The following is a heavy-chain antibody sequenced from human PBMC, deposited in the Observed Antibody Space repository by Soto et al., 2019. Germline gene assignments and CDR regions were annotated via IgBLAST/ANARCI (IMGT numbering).Heavy chain of an antibody. CDR2: IIPIFGTA. J-gene: IGHJ5*02. D-gene: IGHD1-1*01. CDR1: GGTFSSYA. Sequence: SVKVSCQASGGTFSSYAISWVRQAPGQGLEWMGGIIPIFGTANYAQKFQGRVTITADESTSTAYMELSSLRSEDTAVYYCARGAGNSGWNDHTDRFDPWGQGTLVTVSS. CDR3: ARGAGNSGWNDHTDRFDP. V-gene: IGHV1-69*13.